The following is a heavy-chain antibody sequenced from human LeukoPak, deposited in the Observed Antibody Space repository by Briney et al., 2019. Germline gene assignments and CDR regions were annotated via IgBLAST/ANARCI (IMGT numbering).Heavy chain of an antibody. CDR1: GFTFKGYW. CDR2: IQQDGSEK. V-gene: IGHV3-7*01. Sequence: GGSLRLSCAASGFTFKGYWMSWVRQAPGKGLEWVANIQQDGSEKKYVDSVTGRFTISRDNAKNSLYLQMDSLRAEDTAVYYCVRLRYTYGKNFDCWGQGTLVTVSS. J-gene: IGHJ4*02. CDR3: VRLRYTYGKNFDC. D-gene: IGHD5-18*01.